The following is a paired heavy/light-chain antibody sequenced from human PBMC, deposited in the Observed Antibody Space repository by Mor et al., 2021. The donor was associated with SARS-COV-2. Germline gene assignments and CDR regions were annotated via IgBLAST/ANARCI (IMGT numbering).Light chain of an antibody. V-gene: IGLV2-14*03. J-gene: IGLJ2*01. CDR3: TSYTSSRSL. CDR1: RSDNGGYNY. Sequence: QSAPTQPASVSGSPGQSITISCTETRSDNGGYNYVSWYQHHPGTAPKLIIYDVSNRPSGVSNRFSGSKSGNTASLTISGLQAEDEADYYCTSYTSSRSLFGGGTKLTVL. CDR2: DVS.
Heavy chain of an antibody. D-gene: IGHD6-6*01. J-gene: IGHJ6*02. CDR2: IDPSDSYT. Sequence: EVQLVQSGAEVKKPGESLRISCKGSGYSFTGYWISWVRQMPGKGLEWMGRIDPSDSYTDYSPSFQGHVTISADKSISTAYLQWSSLKAADTAIYYCARSSRGYSYYYGMDVWGQGTTVTVSS. CDR1: GYSFTGYW. CDR3: ARSSRGYSYYYGMDV. V-gene: IGHV5-10-1*03.